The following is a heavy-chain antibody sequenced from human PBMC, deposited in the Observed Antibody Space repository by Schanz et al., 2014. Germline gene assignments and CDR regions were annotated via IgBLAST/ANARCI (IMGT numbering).Heavy chain of an antibody. CDR2: ISGSSIHK. V-gene: IGHV3-11*05. D-gene: IGHD3-3*01. CDR3: ARFLARYQYYGMDV. J-gene: IGHJ6*02. CDR1: GFTFSDYY. Sequence: QVQLVDSGGDLVKPGGSLRLSCAASGFTFSDYYMAWIRQAPGKGLEWVSHISGSSIHKNYADSVKGRFSISRDNGETSVYLQINSLRVEDTAVYYCARFLARYQYYGMDVWGQGTTVIVSS.